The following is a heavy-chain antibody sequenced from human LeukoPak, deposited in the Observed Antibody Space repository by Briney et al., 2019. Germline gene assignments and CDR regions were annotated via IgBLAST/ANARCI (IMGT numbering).Heavy chain of an antibody. CDR3: ARDNSVRDEAWWFNP. V-gene: IGHV3-23*01. J-gene: IGHJ5*02. CDR2: ISASGDST. D-gene: IGHD5-24*01. Sequence: GGSLRLSCAASGFTFTNSAMSWVRQAPGKGLEWVSAISASGDSTYYADSVKGRFTISRDNSKNTVFLQMNSLRSEDTAVYYCARDNSVRDEAWWFNPWGQGTLVTVSS. CDR1: GFTFTNSA.